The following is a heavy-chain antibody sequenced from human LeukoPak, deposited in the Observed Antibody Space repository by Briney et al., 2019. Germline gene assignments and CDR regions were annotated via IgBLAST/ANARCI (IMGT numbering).Heavy chain of an antibody. CDR1: GFTFSDYY. D-gene: IGHD3-22*01. CDR3: ARGMGYYDSSGYYPYYFDY. J-gene: IGHJ4*02. CDR2: ISSSGSTI. V-gene: IGHV3-11*04. Sequence: GGSLRLSCAASGFTFSDYYMSWIRQAPGKGLEWVSYISSSGSTIYYADSVKGRFTISRDNSKNTLYLQMNSLRAEDTAVYYCARGMGYYDSSGYYPYYFDYWGQGTLVTVSS.